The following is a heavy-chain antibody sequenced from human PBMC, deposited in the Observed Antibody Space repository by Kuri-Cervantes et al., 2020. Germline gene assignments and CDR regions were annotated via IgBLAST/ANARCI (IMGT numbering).Heavy chain of an antibody. CDR2: IYYSGST. V-gene: IGHV4-61*01. CDR1: GGSVSSGSYY. CDR3: ARGNRDSGSYYNDQALFDY. D-gene: IGHD3-10*01. Sequence: SETLSLTCTVSGGSVSSGSYYWSWIRQPPGKGLEWIGYIYYSGSTNYNPSLKSRVTISVDTSKNQFSLKLSSVTAADTAVYYCARGNRDSGSYYNDQALFDYWGQGTLVTVSS. J-gene: IGHJ4*02.